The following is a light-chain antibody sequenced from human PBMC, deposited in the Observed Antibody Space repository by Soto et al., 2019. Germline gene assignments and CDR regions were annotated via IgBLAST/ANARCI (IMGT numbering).Light chain of an antibody. Sequence: EILLTQSPGTLSLSPGEGATLSCRGGQSVSSIYLACYQQKPRQAPRLLIYGASSRATGIPDRFSGSGSGTDFTLTISRLQTADFAVYYCQQYGSSPGITFGHGTRLEIK. CDR2: GAS. CDR1: QSVSSIY. CDR3: QQYGSSPGIT. V-gene: IGKV3-20*01. J-gene: IGKJ5*01.